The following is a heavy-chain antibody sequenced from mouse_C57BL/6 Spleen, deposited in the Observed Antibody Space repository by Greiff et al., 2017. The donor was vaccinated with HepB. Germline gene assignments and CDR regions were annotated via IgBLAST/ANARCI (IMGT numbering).Heavy chain of an antibody. Sequence: QVQLQQPGAELVKPGASVKLSCKASGYTFTSYWMHWVKQRPGQGLEWIGMIHPNSGSTNYNEKFKSKATLTVDKSSSTAYMQLSRLTSEDSAVYYCARTYYGTYYSAMDYWGQGTSVTVSS. V-gene: IGHV1-64*01. CDR1: GYTFTSYW. D-gene: IGHD1-1*01. CDR2: IHPNSGST. J-gene: IGHJ4*01. CDR3: ARTYYGTYYSAMDY.